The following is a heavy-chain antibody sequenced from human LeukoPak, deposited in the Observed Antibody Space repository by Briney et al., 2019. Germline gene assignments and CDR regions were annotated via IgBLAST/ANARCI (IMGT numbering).Heavy chain of an antibody. Sequence: ASVKVSCKASGYTFTNYGINWVRQAPAQGLEWMGWISAYNGNTNYAQNLQGRITMTTDTSTSTAYMDLRSLRSDDTAVFYCAGGPGYGDAFEIWGQGTMVTVSS. D-gene: IGHD6-13*01. CDR3: AGGPGYGDAFEI. V-gene: IGHV1-18*01. CDR2: ISAYNGNT. J-gene: IGHJ3*02. CDR1: GYTFTNYG.